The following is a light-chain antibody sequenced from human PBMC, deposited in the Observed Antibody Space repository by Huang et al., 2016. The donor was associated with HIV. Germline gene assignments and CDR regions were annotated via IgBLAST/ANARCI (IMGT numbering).Light chain of an antibody. CDR1: QSVSRY. V-gene: IGKV3-11*01. CDR3: QQRSNWPPLT. CDR2: DAS. Sequence: EIVLTQSPATLSLSPGERATLSCRASQSVSRYLAWYQQKPGQAPRLLIFDASNRASGIPARFSGTVSGTDFTLTISSLEAEDSAVYYCQQRSNWPPLTFGGGTKVEIK. J-gene: IGKJ4*01.